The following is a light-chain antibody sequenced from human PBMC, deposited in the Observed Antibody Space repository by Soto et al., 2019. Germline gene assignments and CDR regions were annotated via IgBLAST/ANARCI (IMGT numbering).Light chain of an antibody. CDR3: AAWDDSLSGQV. CDR2: RNN. V-gene: IGLV1-47*01. J-gene: IGLJ2*01. CDR1: SSNIGAGYD. Sequence: QSVLTQPPSVSGAPGQRVTISCTGSSSNIGAGYDVYWYQQLPGTAPKLLIYRNNQRPSGVPDRFSGSKSGTSASLAISGLRSEDEADYYCAAWDDSLSGQVFGGGTQLTVL.